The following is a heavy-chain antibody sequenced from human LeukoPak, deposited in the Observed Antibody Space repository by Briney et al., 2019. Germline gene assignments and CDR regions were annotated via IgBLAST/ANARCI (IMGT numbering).Heavy chain of an antibody. D-gene: IGHD3-22*01. J-gene: IGHJ4*02. CDR3: ARQHYDSSGYYYFDY. CDR2: ISSSGSTI. CDR1: GFTFSDYY. Sequence: GGCLRLSCAASGFTFSDYYMSWLRQAPGKGLEWISYISSSGSTIYYADSVKGRFTISRDNAKNSLYLQMNSLRAEDTAVYYCARQHYDSSGYYYFDYWGRGTLVTVSS. V-gene: IGHV3-11*01.